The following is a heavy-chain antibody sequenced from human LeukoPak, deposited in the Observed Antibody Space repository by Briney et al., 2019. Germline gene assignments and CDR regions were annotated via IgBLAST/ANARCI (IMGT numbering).Heavy chain of an antibody. CDR3: ARYWGYNSNRSLDS. V-gene: IGHV4-39*01. D-gene: IGHD4-11*01. CDR2: IYYSGTT. Sequence: SETLSLTCTVSGCSISSTRCYWGWIRQPPGKGLEWIGSIYYSGTTYNNPSLKSRVTISIDTSKNQFSLKLRSVTAADTALYYCARYWGYNSNRSLDSWGQGALVTVSS. CDR1: GCSISSTRCY. J-gene: IGHJ4*02.